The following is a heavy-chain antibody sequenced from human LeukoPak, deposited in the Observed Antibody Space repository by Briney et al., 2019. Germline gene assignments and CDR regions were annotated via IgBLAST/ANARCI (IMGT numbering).Heavy chain of an antibody. V-gene: IGHV1-46*01. Sequence: GASVRVSCKASGYTFTSYYMHWVRQAPGQGLEWMGIINPSGGSISYAQKFQGRVTMTRDTSTSTVYMELSSLRSEDTAVYYCARAKHCSSTSCYPADYWGQGTLVTVSS. CDR1: GYTFTSYY. J-gene: IGHJ4*02. CDR3: ARAKHCSSTSCYPADY. CDR2: INPSGGSI. D-gene: IGHD2-2*01.